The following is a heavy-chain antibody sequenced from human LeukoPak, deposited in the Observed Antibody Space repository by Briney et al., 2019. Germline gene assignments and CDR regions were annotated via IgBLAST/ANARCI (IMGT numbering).Heavy chain of an antibody. J-gene: IGHJ3*02. Sequence: SQTLSLTCTVSGGSISSSSYCWGWIRQSPGKGLEWIGSIYYSGSTYYNPSLKSRVTISVDTSKNQFSLKLSSVTAADTAVYYCATSKTGYYGSGSGILAFDIWGQGTMVTVSS. CDR2: IYYSGST. D-gene: IGHD3-10*01. V-gene: IGHV4-39*01. CDR3: ATSKTGYYGSGSGILAFDI. CDR1: GGSISSSSYC.